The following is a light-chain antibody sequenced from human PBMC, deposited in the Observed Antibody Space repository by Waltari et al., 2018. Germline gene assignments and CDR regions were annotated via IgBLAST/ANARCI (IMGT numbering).Light chain of an antibody. CDR3: SSYARNKGWV. J-gene: IGLJ3*02. CDR2: EVT. CDR1: SVDVGAYNF. V-gene: IGLV2-8*01. Sequence: QSALTQPPSASGSPGQSVTISCTATSVDVGAYNFFSWYHQHPGTAPSLMIYEVTKRPSGVPDRFSGSKSGNTASLTVSGLQAEDEADYYCSSYARNKGWVFGGGTKLTVL.